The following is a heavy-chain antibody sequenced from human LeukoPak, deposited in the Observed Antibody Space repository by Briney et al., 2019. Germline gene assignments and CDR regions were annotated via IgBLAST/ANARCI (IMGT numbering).Heavy chain of an antibody. CDR2: ISGSGGST. Sequence: PGGSLSLSCAASGFTFSSYAMSWVRQAPGKGLEWVSAISGSGGSTYYADSVKGRFTISRDNSKNTLYLQMNSLRAEDTAVYYCAKRWEWDYGDYEDYWGQGTLVTVSS. D-gene: IGHD4-17*01. CDR1: GFTFSSYA. J-gene: IGHJ4*02. V-gene: IGHV3-23*01. CDR3: AKRWEWDYGDYEDY.